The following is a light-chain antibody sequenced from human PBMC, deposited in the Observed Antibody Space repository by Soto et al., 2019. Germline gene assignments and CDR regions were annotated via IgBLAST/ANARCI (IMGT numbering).Light chain of an antibody. CDR3: HHYSRSPPYT. J-gene: IGKJ2*01. Sequence: EIVLTQSPDTLSLSPGERATVSCRASQSVSNNDLAWYQQRPGQAPRLVLYGASTRPTGIPDRFSGSGSGTEFTLTIRGLEAEDFAVYYCHHYSRSPPYTFGQGTKLDIK. CDR2: GAS. V-gene: IGKV3-20*01. CDR1: QSVSNND.